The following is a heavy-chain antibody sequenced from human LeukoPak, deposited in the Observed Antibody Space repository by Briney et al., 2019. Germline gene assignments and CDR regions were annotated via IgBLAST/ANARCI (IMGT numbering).Heavy chain of an antibody. CDR1: GGSISGYY. Sequence: SETLSLTCTVSGGSISGYYWSRIRQPPGKGLEWIGEINHSGSTNYNPSLKSRVTISVDTSKNQFSLKLSSVTAADTAVYYCARGFKSYYDFWSGYYDWFDPWGQGTLVTVSS. J-gene: IGHJ5*02. V-gene: IGHV4-34*01. CDR3: ARGFKSYYDFWSGYYDWFDP. D-gene: IGHD3-3*01. CDR2: INHSGST.